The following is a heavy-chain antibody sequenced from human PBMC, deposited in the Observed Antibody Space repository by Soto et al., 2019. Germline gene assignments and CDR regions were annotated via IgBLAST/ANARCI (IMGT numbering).Heavy chain of an antibody. CDR2: ISYDGSNT. D-gene: IGHD3-22*01. Sequence: QVQLVESGGGVVQPGRSLRLSCAASGFIFSTHGMHWVRQAPGKGLEWVAVISYDGSNTYYADSVKGRFAISRDHSNIRLYLQMKSLKTEDTAVYFGARDASGARYSGDYWGLGDFWGQGNVVTAS. CDR1: GFIFSTHG. CDR3: ARDASGARYSGDYWGLGDF. J-gene: IGHJ4*02. V-gene: IGHV3-30*03.